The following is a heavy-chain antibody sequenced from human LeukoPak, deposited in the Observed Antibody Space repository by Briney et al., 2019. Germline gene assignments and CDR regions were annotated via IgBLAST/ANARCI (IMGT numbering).Heavy chain of an antibody. CDR3: ARAIASYDDSAY. CDR1: GFTFSSYS. CDR2: ISSSSSYI. V-gene: IGHV3-21*06. D-gene: IGHD3-22*01. Sequence: GSRGLSCAASGFTFSSYSMNGVRPAPGKGLEWVSSISSSSSYIYYADSVKGRFTISRDNAKNSLYLQMNSLRAEDTAVYYCARAIASYDDSAYWGQGTLVTVPS. J-gene: IGHJ4*02.